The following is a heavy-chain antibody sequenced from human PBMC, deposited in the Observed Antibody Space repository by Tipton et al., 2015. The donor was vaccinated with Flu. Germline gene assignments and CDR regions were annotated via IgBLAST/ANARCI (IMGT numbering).Heavy chain of an antibody. V-gene: IGHV4-59*01. CDR2: IYYSGST. CDR1: RGSISSYY. J-gene: IGHJ4*02. CDR3: ARGYRATYGKFDY. Sequence: TLSLTCTVSRGSISSYYWSWIRQPPGQGLEWIGYIYYSGSTNSNPPLQSRVTISVDTSTSQFSLKLSSVTAADTAVYYCARGYRATYGKFDYRGRGTLGTVPS. D-gene: IGHD1-26*01.